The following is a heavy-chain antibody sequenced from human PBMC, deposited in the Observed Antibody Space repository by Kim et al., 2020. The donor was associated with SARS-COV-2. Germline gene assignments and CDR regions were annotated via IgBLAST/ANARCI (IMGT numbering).Heavy chain of an antibody. J-gene: IGHJ3*02. CDR2: ISSSSSTI. D-gene: IGHD3-22*01. CDR3: ARERDMAYYYDSSGYRPARAFDI. CDR1: GFTFSSYS. V-gene: IGHV3-48*04. Sequence: GGSLRLSCAASGFTFSSYSMNWVRQAPGKGLEWVSYISSSSSTIYYADSVKGRFTISRDNAKNSLYLQMNSLRAEDTAVYYCARERDMAYYYDSSGYRPARAFDIWGQGTMVTVSS.